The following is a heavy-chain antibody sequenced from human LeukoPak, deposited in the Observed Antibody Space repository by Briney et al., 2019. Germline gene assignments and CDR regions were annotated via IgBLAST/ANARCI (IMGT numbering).Heavy chain of an antibody. CDR1: GGSISSYY. V-gene: IGHV4-59*08. Sequence: SETLSLACTVSGGSISSYYWSWIRQPPGKGLEWIGYISNTGSTKYNPSLKSRVTISVDTSKNQFSLKLNSVTAADTAVYYCARLLAYCGGDCYVLDYWGQGTLVTVSS. J-gene: IGHJ4*02. CDR3: ARLLAYCGGDCYVLDY. CDR2: ISNTGST. D-gene: IGHD2-21*02.